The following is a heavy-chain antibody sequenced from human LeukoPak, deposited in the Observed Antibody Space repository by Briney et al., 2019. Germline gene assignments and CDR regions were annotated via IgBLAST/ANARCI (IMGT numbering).Heavy chain of an antibody. CDR1: GGSISSSSYY. CDR2: IYYSGST. CDR3: ARDGPEYCTNGACGID. Sequence: TSETLSLTCTVSGGSISSSSYYWGWIRQPPGKGLEWIGSIYYSGSTYYNPSLKSRVTISVDTSKNQFSLKLSSVTAADTAVYYCARDGPEYCTNGACGIDWGQGTLVTVSS. V-gene: IGHV4-39*07. J-gene: IGHJ4*02. D-gene: IGHD2-8*01.